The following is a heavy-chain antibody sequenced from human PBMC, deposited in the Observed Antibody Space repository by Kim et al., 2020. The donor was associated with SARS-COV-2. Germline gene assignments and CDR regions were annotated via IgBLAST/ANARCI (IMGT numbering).Heavy chain of an antibody. J-gene: IGHJ3*02. V-gene: IGHV3-23*01. CDR3: AKSLKQQLIRSGAFDI. D-gene: IGHD6-13*01. CDR1: GFTFNTYA. Sequence: GGSLRLSCAASGFTFNTYAMTWVRQAPGKGLEWVSIISTGRGIATYYAESVKGRFTISRDNSKNTLYLQMNSLRAEDTAVYYCAKSLKQQLIRSGAFDIWGRGTMVTVSS. CDR2: ISTGRGIAT.